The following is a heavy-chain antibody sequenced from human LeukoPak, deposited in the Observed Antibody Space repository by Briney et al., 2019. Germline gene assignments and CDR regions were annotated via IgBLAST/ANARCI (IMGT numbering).Heavy chain of an antibody. V-gene: IGHV1-2*02. CDR1: GNTFAGYY. CDR3: ARGPIGGLRKGFDI. Sequence: ASVKVSCKASGNTFAGYYVHWVRQAPGQGLEWLGWINTHNGATNYAQHFQGRVTMTTDTAVTTAYMDLDGLISDDAAVYFCARGPIGGLRKGFDIWGQGTLVTVSS. D-gene: IGHD1-26*01. CDR2: INTHNGAT. J-gene: IGHJ4*02.